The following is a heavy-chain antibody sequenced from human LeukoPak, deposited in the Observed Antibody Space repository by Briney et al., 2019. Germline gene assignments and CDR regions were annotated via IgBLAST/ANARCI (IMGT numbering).Heavy chain of an antibody. V-gene: IGHV3-30*03. D-gene: IGHD3-22*01. CDR1: GFTFSRYS. CDR2: ISYDGSNK. J-gene: IGHJ6*02. Sequence: QAGGSLRLSCAASGFTFSRYSMNWVRQAPGKGLEWVAVISYDGSNKYYADSVKGRYTISRDNFKNTLYLQMNSLRAEDTAVYYCARDKGYYDSSGYYPYYYYYGMDVWGQGTTVTVSS. CDR3: ARDKGYYDSSGYYPYYYYYGMDV.